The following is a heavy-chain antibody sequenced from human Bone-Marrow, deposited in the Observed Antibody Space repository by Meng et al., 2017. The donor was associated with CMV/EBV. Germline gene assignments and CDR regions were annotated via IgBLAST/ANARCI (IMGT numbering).Heavy chain of an antibody. J-gene: IGHJ4*02. D-gene: IGHD3-22*01. V-gene: IGHV4-38-2*02. Sequence: SETLSLTCTVSGYSITSGYYWGWIRQSPVKGLEWIGSIFHSGSAYYNPSLKSRVSISVDTSKNQFSLKLSSVTAADTAVYYCARALDSSGSLFDYWGQGTLVTVSS. CDR1: GYSITSGYY. CDR2: IFHSGSA. CDR3: ARALDSSGSLFDY.